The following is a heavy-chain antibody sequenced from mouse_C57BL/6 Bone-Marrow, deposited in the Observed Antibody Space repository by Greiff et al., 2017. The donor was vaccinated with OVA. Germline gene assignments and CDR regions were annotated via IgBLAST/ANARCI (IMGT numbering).Heavy chain of an antibody. CDR2: ISDGGSYT. CDR1: GFTFSSYA. CDR3: ARENYYGSRDY. J-gene: IGHJ2*01. D-gene: IGHD1-1*01. Sequence: DVMLVESGGGLVKPGGSLKLSCAASGFTFSSYAMSWVRQTPEKRLEWVATISDGGSYTYYPDNVKGRFTISRDNAKNNLYLQMSHLKSEDTAMYYCARENYYGSRDYWGQGTTLTVSS. V-gene: IGHV5-4*01.